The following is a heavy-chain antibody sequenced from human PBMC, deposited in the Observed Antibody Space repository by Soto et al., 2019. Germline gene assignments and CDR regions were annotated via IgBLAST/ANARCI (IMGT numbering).Heavy chain of an antibody. CDR3: ARGCYGSGSYSRYYYYMDV. J-gene: IGHJ6*03. CDR1: GGPFTGYY. D-gene: IGHD3-10*01. CDR2: INHSGST. V-gene: IGHV4-34*01. Sequence: PSEPLSRTCAHYGGPFTGYYWSWIRQPPGKGLEWIGEINHSGSTNYNPSLKSRVTISVDTSKNQFSLKLSSVTAADTAVYYCARGCYGSGSYSRYYYYMDVWGKGTTVT.